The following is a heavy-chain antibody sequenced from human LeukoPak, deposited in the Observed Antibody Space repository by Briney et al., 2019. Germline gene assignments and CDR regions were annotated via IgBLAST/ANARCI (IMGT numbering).Heavy chain of an antibody. V-gene: IGHV4-34*01. J-gene: IGHJ4*02. CDR2: INHSGST. CDR3: ARHRRYCSSTSCSDSGYDDY. CDR1: GGSFSGYY. Sequence: SETLSLTCAVYGGSFSGYYWGWIRQPPGKGLEWNGEINHSGSTNYNPSLKSPVTISVDTSKNQFSLKLSPVTAADTAVYYCARHRRYCSSTSCSDSGYDDYWGQGTLVTVSS. D-gene: IGHD2-2*01.